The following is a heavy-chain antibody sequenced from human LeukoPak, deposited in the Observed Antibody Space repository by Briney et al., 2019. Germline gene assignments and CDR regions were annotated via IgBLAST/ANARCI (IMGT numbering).Heavy chain of an antibody. Sequence: GSLRLSCAAPGFNFCSYAMRWVRQAPGEGLEWVSAISGSGGSTYYADSVKGRFTISRDNSKNTLYLQMNSLRAEDTAVYYCAKFRMGSGYLDYCGQGTLVTVSS. CDR1: GFNFCSYA. J-gene: IGHJ4*02. CDR3: AKFRMGSGYLDY. D-gene: IGHD3-22*01. V-gene: IGHV3-23*01. CDR2: ISGSGGST.